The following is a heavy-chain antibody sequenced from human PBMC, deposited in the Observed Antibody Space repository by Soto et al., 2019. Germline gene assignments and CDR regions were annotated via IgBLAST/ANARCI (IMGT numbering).Heavy chain of an antibody. V-gene: IGHV3-30*09. Sequence: QVQLVESGGGVVQPGRSLRLSCAASGYTFSSYAIHWVRQGPGKGLEWVAFISYNGGNKYYADSVKGRFAISRDNSKNTVYLQMNSLRAEDTALYYCARGIQGVGNCLDPWGQGTLVTVSS. CDR3: ARGIQGVGNCLDP. J-gene: IGHJ5*02. CDR2: ISYNGGNK. D-gene: IGHD1-26*01. CDR1: GYTFSSYA.